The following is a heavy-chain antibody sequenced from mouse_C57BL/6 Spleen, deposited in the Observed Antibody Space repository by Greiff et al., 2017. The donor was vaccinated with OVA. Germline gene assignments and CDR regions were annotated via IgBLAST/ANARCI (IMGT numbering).Heavy chain of an antibody. J-gene: IGHJ3*01. CDR1: GFTFSDYY. CDR2: INYDGSST. CDR3: ARGDGYYGGFAY. V-gene: IGHV5-16*01. D-gene: IGHD2-3*01. Sequence: EVKLMESEGGLVQPGSSMKLSCTASGFTFSDYYMAWVRQVPEKGLEWVANINYDGSSTYYLDSLKSRFIISRDNAKNILYLQMSSLKSEDTATYYCARGDGYYGGFAYWGQGTLVTVSA.